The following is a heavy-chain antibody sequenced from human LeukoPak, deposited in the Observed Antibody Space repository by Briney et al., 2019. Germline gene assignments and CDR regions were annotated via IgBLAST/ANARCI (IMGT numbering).Heavy chain of an antibody. Sequence: GGSLRLSCAASGFTFSSYAMSWVRQAPGKGLEWVSAISGSGGDTYHADSVKGRFTISRDNSKNTLYLQMNSLRAEDTAVYYCAKGSRDSRPYYFDFWGQGTLVTVSS. V-gene: IGHV3-23*01. CDR1: GFTFSSYA. J-gene: IGHJ4*02. CDR3: AKGSRDSRPYYFDF. CDR2: ISGSGGDT. D-gene: IGHD3-10*01.